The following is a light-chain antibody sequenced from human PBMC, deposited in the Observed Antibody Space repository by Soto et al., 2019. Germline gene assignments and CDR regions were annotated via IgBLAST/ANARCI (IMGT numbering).Light chain of an antibody. V-gene: IGKV1-9*01. Sequence: IQLTQSPSSLSASVGDRVTITCRASQGINTFLAWYQQKPGKAPKLLIYAASTLQSGVPSRFSGSGSGTQFTLTISRLEPEDFAVYYCQQYGSSGTFGQGTKVDIK. J-gene: IGKJ1*01. CDR2: AAS. CDR3: QQYGSSGT. CDR1: QGINTF.